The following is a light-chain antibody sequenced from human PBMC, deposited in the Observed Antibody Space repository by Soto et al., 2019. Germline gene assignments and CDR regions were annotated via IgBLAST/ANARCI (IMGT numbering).Light chain of an antibody. CDR2: DVS. CDR3: CSYAGSYNYWV. CDR1: SSDVGGYNF. Sequence: QSALTQPRSVSGSPGQSVTMSCTGTSSDVGGYNFVSWYQHHPGKAPKVMIYDVSQRPSGVPDRFSGSKSGNTASLTISGLHTEDEANYYCCSYAGSYNYWVFGGGTKLTVL. J-gene: IGLJ3*02. V-gene: IGLV2-11*01.